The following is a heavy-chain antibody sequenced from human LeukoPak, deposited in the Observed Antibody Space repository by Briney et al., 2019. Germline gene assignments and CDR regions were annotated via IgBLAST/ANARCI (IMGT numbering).Heavy chain of an antibody. Sequence: SETLSLTCSVSGYSISSGYYWGWIRQPPGKGLEWIGSIYHSGSTSYNPSLKSRVTISIDTSKNQLSLKLSSVTAADTAVYYCTRRRPLSLSRWFDPWGQGTLVTVSS. CDR2: IYHSGST. V-gene: IGHV4-38-2*02. J-gene: IGHJ5*02. CDR1: GYSISSGYY. CDR3: TRRRPLSLSRWFDP.